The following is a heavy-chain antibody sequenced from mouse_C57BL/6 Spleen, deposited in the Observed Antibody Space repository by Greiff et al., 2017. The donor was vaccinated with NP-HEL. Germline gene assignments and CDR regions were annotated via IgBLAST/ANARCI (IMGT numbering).Heavy chain of an antibody. CDR1: GYTFTSYW. Sequence: QVQLQQSGAELVKPGASVKLSCKASGYTFTSYWMQWVKQRPGQGLEWIGEIDPSDSYTNYNQKFKGKATLTVDTSSSTAYMQLSSLTSEDSAVYYCARSTTVGGNAMDYWGQGTSVTVSS. CDR3: ARSTTVGGNAMDY. V-gene: IGHV1-50*01. D-gene: IGHD1-1*01. J-gene: IGHJ4*01. CDR2: IDPSDSYT.